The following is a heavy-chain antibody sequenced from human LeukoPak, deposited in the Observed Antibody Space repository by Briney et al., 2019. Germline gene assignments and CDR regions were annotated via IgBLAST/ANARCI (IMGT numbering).Heavy chain of an antibody. J-gene: IGHJ5*02. CDR1: GYTFTGYF. V-gene: IGHV1-2*02. CDR2: INPNGGGT. CDR3: ARHPSGSYLWFDP. Sequence: ASVKVSCKASGYTFTGYFIHWIRQAPGQGLEWMGWINPNGGGTNSAQKFQGRVTMTRDTSISTAYMELSRLRSDDTAVYYCARHPSGSYLWFDPWGQGTLVTVSS. D-gene: IGHD3-10*01.